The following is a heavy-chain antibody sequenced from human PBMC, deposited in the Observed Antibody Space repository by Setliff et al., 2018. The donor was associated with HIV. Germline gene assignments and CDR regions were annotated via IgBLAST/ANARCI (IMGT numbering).Heavy chain of an antibody. V-gene: IGHV3-21*01. CDR2: ISSSSSYI. D-gene: IGHD6-13*01. Sequence: PGGSLRLSCAASGFTFSTYSMNWVRQAPGKGLEWVSSISSSSSYIYYADSVQGRFTISRDNAKNSLYLQMKSLRAEDTAVYYCARDGTAAAPTWFDPWGQGTLVTVSS. CDR3: ARDGTAAAPTWFDP. J-gene: IGHJ5*02. CDR1: GFTFSTYS.